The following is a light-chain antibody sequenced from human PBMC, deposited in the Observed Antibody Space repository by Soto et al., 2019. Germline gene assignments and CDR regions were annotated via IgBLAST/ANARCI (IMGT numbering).Light chain of an antibody. Sequence: EIVITQSPAPLSLSGRERAPPSWRASQSVSSNLAWYQQKPGQAPRLLIYGASTRATGIPARFSGSGSGTEFTLTISSLQSEDFAVYYCQQYNNWPPDTFGQGTRLEIK. CDR2: GAS. CDR3: QQYNNWPPDT. V-gene: IGKV3-15*01. J-gene: IGKJ5*01. CDR1: QSVSSN.